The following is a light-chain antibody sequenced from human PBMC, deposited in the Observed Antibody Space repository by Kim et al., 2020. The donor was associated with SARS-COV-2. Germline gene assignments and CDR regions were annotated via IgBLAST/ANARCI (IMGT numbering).Light chain of an antibody. CDR3: NSRHSSGNHWV. J-gene: IGLJ3*02. CDR1: SLRSYY. Sequence: SSELTQDPAVSVALGQTVRITCQGDSLRSYYASWYQQKPGQAPVLVIYGKNNRPSGIPDRFSGSSSGNTAYLTITGAQAEDEAVYYCNSRHSSGNHWV. CDR2: GKN. V-gene: IGLV3-19*01.